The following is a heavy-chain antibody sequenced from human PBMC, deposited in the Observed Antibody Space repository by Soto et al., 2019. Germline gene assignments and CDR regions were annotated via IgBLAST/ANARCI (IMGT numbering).Heavy chain of an antibody. V-gene: IGHV4-31*03. CDR1: GGSISSGGYY. CDR2: IYYSGST. Sequence: SETLSLTCTVSGGSISSGGYYWSWIRQHPGKGLEWIGYIYYSGSTYYNPSLKSRVTISVDTSKNQFSLKLSSVTAADTAVYYCARVGTVTTGYYYYYMDVWGKGTTVTVSS. J-gene: IGHJ6*03. CDR3: ARVGTVTTGYYYYYMDV. D-gene: IGHD4-4*01.